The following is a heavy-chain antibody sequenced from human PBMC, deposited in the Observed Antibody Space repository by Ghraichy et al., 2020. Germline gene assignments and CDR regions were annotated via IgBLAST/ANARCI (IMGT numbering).Heavy chain of an antibody. CDR3: ARYGAYYDFWSGYKNYYGMDV. J-gene: IGHJ6*02. D-gene: IGHD3-3*01. CDR2: INHSGST. Sequence: ESLNISCAVYGGSFSGYYWSWIRQPPGKGLEWIGEINHSGSTNYNPSLKSRVTISVDTSTNQFSLKLSSVTAADTAVYYCARYGAYYDFWSGYKNYYGMDVSGQGTTVTVSS. CDR1: GGSFSGYY. V-gene: IGHV4-34*01.